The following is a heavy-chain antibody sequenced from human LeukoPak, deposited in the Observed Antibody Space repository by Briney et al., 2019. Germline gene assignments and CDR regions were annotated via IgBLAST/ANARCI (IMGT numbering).Heavy chain of an antibody. CDR1: GFTFSDHY. V-gene: IGHV3-72*01. CDR2: CRNKANSYAT. CDR3: ASGASESGRWLQLRLRYFDY. Sequence: GGSLRLSCAASGFTFSDHYMDWVRQAPGKGLEWVGRCRNKANSYATEYAASVKGRFTISRDDSKNSLYLQMNSLKTEDTAVYYCASGASESGRWLQLRLRYFDYWGQGTLVTVSS. J-gene: IGHJ4*02. D-gene: IGHD5-24*01.